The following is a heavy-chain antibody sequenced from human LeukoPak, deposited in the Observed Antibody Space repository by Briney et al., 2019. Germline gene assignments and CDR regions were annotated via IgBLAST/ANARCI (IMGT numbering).Heavy chain of an antibody. CDR1: GFTFSSYE. J-gene: IGHJ4*02. CDR3: ARAKYYDSRGYSVREAYDI. CDR2: ISSSGSTI. D-gene: IGHD3-22*01. Sequence: GGSLRLSCAASGFTFSSYEMNWVRQAPGKGLEWVSYISSSGSTIYYADSAKGRFTISRDNAKNSLYLQMNNLRPEDTAVYSCARAKYYDSRGYSVREAYDIWGQGTLVTVSS. V-gene: IGHV3-48*03.